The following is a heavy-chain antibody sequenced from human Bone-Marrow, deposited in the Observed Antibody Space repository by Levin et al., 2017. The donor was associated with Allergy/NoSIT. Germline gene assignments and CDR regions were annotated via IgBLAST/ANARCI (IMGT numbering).Heavy chain of an antibody. J-gene: IGHJ4*02. V-gene: IGHV3-23*01. CDR1: GLIFSNYA. CDR2: IRGSGSNT. Sequence: GGSLRLSCAASGLIFSNYAMNWVRQAPGKGLEWVSQIRGSGSNTHYADSVRGRFTFSRDNSNNTVYLQMNSLRADDTAVYYCAGYDTSGYHSPFDYWGQGTLVTVSS. CDR3: AGYDTSGYHSPFDY. D-gene: IGHD3-22*01.